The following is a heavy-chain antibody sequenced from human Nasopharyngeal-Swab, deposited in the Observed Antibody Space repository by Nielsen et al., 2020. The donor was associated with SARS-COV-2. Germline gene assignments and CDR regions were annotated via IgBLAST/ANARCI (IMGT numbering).Heavy chain of an antibody. V-gene: IGHV4-59*01. D-gene: IGHD6-13*01. CDR2: IYYRGST. CDR3: ARVGDSSSWYGRDYYYYGMDV. J-gene: IGHJ6*02. CDR1: GVSISSYY. Sequence: SETLSLICTVSGVSISSYYWSWIRQPPGQGLEWIGYIYYRGSTNYNPSLKSRVTISVDTSKNQFSLKLSSVTAADTAVYYCARVGDSSSWYGRDYYYYGMDVWGQGTTVTVSS.